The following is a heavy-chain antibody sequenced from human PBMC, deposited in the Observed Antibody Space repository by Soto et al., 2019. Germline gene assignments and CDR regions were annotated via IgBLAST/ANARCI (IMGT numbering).Heavy chain of an antibody. V-gene: IGHV3-7*01. J-gene: IGHJ4*02. CDR1: GFTFSSYW. D-gene: IGHD4-17*01. CDR3: ARFEDDYGDYELVFDY. CDR2: IKQDGSEK. Sequence: EVQLVESGGGLVQPGGSLRLSCAASGFTFSSYWMSWVRQAPGKGLEWVANIKQDGSEKYYVDSVKGRFTISRDNAKNSLYLQMNSLRAEDTAVYYCARFEDDYGDYELVFDYWGQGTLVTVSS.